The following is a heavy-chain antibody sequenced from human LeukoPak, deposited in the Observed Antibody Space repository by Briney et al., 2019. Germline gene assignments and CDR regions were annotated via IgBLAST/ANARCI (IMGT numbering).Heavy chain of an antibody. Sequence: PGGSLRLSCAASGITFGSYWMTWVRQAPGKGLECVANIKPDGSEKHYVDSVEGRFTISRDNAKSSLFLQMNSLRAEDTAVYYCARGRMAVAGSYEYWGQGTLVTVSS. CDR2: IKPDGSEK. CDR3: ARGRMAVAGSYEY. D-gene: IGHD6-19*01. J-gene: IGHJ4*02. V-gene: IGHV3-7*05. CDR1: GITFGSYW.